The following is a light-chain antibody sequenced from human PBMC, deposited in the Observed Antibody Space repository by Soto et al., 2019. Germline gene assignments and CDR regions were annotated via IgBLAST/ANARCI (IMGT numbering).Light chain of an antibody. CDR1: QTISTH. CDR3: QQSLTIPYT. Sequence: DIQMTQSPSSLSASVRDRVTITCRASQTISTHLNWYQQKPGKAPKLLIYAASTLQSGVPSRFSGSGSGTEFTLPINSLQPEDFETYYCQQSLTIPYTFGQGTKLEIK. CDR2: AAS. V-gene: IGKV1-39*01. J-gene: IGKJ2*01.